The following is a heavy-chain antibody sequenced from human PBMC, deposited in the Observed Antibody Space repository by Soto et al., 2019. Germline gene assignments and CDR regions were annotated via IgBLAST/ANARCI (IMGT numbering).Heavy chain of an antibody. J-gene: IGHJ5*02. CDR2: TYYRSKWYN. Sequence: PSQTLSLTCAISGDSVSSNSAAWNWIRQSPSRGLEWLGRTYYRSKWYNDYAVSVKSRITINPDTSKNQFSLQLNSVTPEDTAVYYCASTSSMVRGVWFDPWGQGTLVTVSS. CDR1: GDSVSSNSAA. V-gene: IGHV6-1*01. D-gene: IGHD3-10*01. CDR3: ASTSSMVRGVWFDP.